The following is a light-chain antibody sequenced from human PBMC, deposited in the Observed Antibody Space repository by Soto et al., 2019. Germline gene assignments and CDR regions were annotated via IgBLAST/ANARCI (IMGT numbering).Light chain of an antibody. V-gene: IGKV3-20*01. CDR2: GAS. Sequence: DIVLTQSPGTLSLSPGERATLSCRASQSVSSSYLAWYQQKPGQAPRLLIYGASSRATGIPDRFSGSGSGTDFTLPISRLEPEDFAVYYCQQYGSTPSWTFGQGTKVEIK. CDR3: QQYGSTPSWT. J-gene: IGKJ1*01. CDR1: QSVSSSY.